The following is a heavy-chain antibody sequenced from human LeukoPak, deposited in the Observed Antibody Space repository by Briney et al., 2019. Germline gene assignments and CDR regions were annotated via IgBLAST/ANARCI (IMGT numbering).Heavy chain of an antibody. Sequence: GGSLRLSCAASGFTVSNSYMSWVRQAPGKGREWVSIIYGTGTTYYADSVKGRFTISRDNAKNSLSLQMNSLRAEDTAVYYCARNGDYDGRGFYYFFDHWGRGTLVTVSS. CDR2: IYGTGTT. CDR3: ARNGDYDGRGFYYFFDH. V-gene: IGHV3-66*01. CDR1: GFTVSNSY. J-gene: IGHJ4*02. D-gene: IGHD3-22*01.